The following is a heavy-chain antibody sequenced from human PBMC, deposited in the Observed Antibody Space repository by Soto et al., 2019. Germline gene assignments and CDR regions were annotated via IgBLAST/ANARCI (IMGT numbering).Heavy chain of an antibody. Sequence: PGGSLRLSCAASGFTFSSYAMHWVRQAPGKGLEWVAVISYDGSNIYYADSVKGRFTISRDNSKNTLYLQMNSLRAEDTAVYYCVLWPPYYFDYWGQGTLVTVSS. V-gene: IGHV3-30-3*01. D-gene: IGHD3-10*01. CDR2: ISYDGSNI. CDR1: GFTFSSYA. J-gene: IGHJ4*02. CDR3: VLWPPYYFDY.